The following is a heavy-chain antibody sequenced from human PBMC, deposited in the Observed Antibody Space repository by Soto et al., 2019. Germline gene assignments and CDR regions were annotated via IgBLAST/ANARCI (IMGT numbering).Heavy chain of an antibody. CDR2: SHQSGNT. CDR1: GVSIGSHDW. Sequence: QVQLQESGPGLVKPSGTLSLTCAVSGVSIGSHDWWTWVRQPPGKGLEWIGESHQSGNTNYNSSLESRVHRALDKCQYHFSLQLSSVTVAGTAVYYCATRDTGRVYWGQGTRVTVSS. CDR3: ATRDTGRVY. J-gene: IGHJ4*02. D-gene: IGHD5-18*01. V-gene: IGHV4-4*02.